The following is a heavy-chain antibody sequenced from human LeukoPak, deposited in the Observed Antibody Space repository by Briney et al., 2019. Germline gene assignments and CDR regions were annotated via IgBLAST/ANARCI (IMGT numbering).Heavy chain of an antibody. D-gene: IGHD2-15*01. Sequence: PSETLSLTCSVSGYSISSAYYWGWIRQPPGKGLEWIGTMYHSGSTNYNPSLKSRVTISVDTSKNQFSLKLSSVTAADTAVYYCARSGGYYYYMDVWGKGTTVTVSS. CDR1: GYSISSAYY. V-gene: IGHV4-38-2*02. CDR3: ARSGGYYYYMDV. J-gene: IGHJ6*03. CDR2: MYHSGST.